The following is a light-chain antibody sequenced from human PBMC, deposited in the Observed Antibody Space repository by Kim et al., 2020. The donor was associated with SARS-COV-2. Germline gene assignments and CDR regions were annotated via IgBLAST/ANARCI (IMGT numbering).Light chain of an antibody. V-gene: IGLV1-44*01. Sequence: GRRVTISCSGSSSNIGSNTVDWYQQRPRSAPKLLISGSSQRPSGVPDRFSGSQSGTSASLAISGLQSEDEADYHCAAWDDSVNGVVFGGGTQLTVL. CDR3: AAWDDSVNGVV. CDR2: GSS. CDR1: SSNIGSNT. J-gene: IGLJ3*02.